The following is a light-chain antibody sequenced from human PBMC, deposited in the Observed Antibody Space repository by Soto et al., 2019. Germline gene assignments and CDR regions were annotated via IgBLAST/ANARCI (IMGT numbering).Light chain of an antibody. CDR2: GNN. CDR3: QSYDSSLSGSV. V-gene: IGLV1-40*01. CDR1: SSNIGAGYD. Sequence: QLVLTQPPSVSGAPGQRVTISCTGSSSNIGAGYDVHWYQQLPGTAPKLLIYGNNNRPSGVPDRFSGSKSGTSASLAITGLQAEDEADYSCQSYDSSLSGSVFGGGTKVTVL. J-gene: IGLJ2*01.